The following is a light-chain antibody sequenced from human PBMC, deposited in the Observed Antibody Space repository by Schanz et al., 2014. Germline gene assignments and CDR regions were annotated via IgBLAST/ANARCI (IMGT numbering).Light chain of an antibody. J-gene: IGKJ2*01. CDR1: QSILASSNNKNY. Sequence: DIVLTQSPDSLAVSLGERATINCKSSQSILASSNNKNYLAWYQQKPGQPPNLLIYWASTRESGVPDRFSGSGSGTDFTLTISSLQAEDVAVYYCQQYYNTAYTFGQGTKLEIK. V-gene: IGKV4-1*01. CDR2: WAS. CDR3: QQYYNTAYT.